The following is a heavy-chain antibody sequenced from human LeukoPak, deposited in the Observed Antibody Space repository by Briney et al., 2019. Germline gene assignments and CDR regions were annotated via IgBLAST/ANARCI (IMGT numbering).Heavy chain of an antibody. V-gene: IGHV4-34*01. J-gene: IGHJ4*02. CDR3: ARHSGYCSGGSCYSFDY. CDR2: INHSGST. Sequence: SETLSLTCAVYGGSFSGYYWSWIRQPPGKGLEWIGEINHSGSTNYNPSLKSRVTISVDTSKNQFSLKLCSVTAADTAVYYCARHSGYCSGGSCYSFDYWGQGTLVTVSS. CDR1: GGSFSGYY. D-gene: IGHD2-15*01.